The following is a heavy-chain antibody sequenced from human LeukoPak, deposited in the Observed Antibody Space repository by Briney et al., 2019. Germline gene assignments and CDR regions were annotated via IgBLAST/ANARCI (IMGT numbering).Heavy chain of an antibody. D-gene: IGHD2-15*01. CDR3: ARTTEGYCRGRSCYSYYYSMDV. V-gene: IGHV4-59*01. J-gene: IGHJ6*03. CDR1: GGSISSYY. CDR2: IYYSGST. Sequence: SETLSLTCAVSGGSISSYYWSWIRQPPGKGLEWIGCIYYSGSTNYNPSLKSRVTISVDTSKNQFSLKLSSVTAADTAVYYCARTTEGYCRGRSCYSYYYSMDVWGKGTTVTISS.